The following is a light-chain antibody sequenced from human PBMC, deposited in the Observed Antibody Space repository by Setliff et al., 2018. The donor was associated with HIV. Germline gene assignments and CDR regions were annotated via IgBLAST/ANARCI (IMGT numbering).Light chain of an antibody. V-gene: IGLV2-23*02. CDR1: SSDLGSYNL. J-gene: IGLJ1*01. CDR3: CSYAHSSTYV. Sequence: QSVVTQPASVSGSPGQSITISCTGTSSDLGSYNLVSWYQQHPGKAPKLMIYEVTKRPSGVSNRFSGSKSGNTASLTISGLQVEDESDYYCCSYAHSSTYVFGTGTKVTVL. CDR2: EVT.